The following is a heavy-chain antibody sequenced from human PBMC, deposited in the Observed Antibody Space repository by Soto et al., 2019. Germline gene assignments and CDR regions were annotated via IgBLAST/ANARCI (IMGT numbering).Heavy chain of an antibody. CDR2: IYWDNAR. CDR1: GFSVTASGVG. V-gene: IGHV2-5*02. D-gene: IGHD3-9*01. CDR3: AHRRFYGADWDRGVFDY. Sequence: KESGPTLVKPTQTLTLTCSLSGFSVTASGVGVGWLRQPPGKAPEWLALIYWDNARYYNPSLRRRVTITKDTSKNQVALTMTNMDPADAATYYCAHRRFYGADWDRGVFDYWGQGTLVTVSS. J-gene: IGHJ4*02.